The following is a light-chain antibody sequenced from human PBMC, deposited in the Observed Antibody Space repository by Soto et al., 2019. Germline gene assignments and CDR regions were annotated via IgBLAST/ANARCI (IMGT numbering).Light chain of an antibody. CDR2: EVS. J-gene: IGLJ1*01. Sequence: QSALTQPASVSGSPGQSITVSCTGTNTDVGGYNYVSWYQHRPGKAPRLMIYEVSNRPSGISDRFSGSKSGNTASLTISGLQAEDEADYYCSSYTSMSTYVFGTGTKLTVL. CDR1: NTDVGGYNY. V-gene: IGLV2-14*01. CDR3: SSYTSMSTYV.